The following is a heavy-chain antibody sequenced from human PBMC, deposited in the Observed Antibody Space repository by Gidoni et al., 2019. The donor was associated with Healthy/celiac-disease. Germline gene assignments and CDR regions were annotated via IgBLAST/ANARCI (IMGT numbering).Heavy chain of an antibody. CDR1: GFTFSSCG. J-gene: IGHJ4*02. V-gene: IGHV3-33*01. CDR3: ARGGDGYNVGLIDY. D-gene: IGHD5-12*01. Sequence: QVQLVESGGGVVQPGRSLRLSCAASGFTFSSCGRHWVRQATGQGREWVAVIWYDGSNNSSADSVKGRFTISSDNSKNTLYLQMNSLRAEDTAVYYCARGGDGYNVGLIDYWGQGTLVTVSS. CDR2: IWYDGSNN.